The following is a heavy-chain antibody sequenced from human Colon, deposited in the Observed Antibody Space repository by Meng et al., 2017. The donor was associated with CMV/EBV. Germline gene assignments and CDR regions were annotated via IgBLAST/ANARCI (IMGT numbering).Heavy chain of an antibody. V-gene: IGHV1-2*02. J-gene: IGHJ2*01. Sequence: ASVKVSCKASGYTFTDYYMHWVRQAPGQGLEWMGWVNPSSGGINYAQKFQGRVTMTRDTSISTAYMVLSRTTSDDTAVYYCARSLSHSSLSYWYFDIWGRGTLVTVSS. CDR1: GYTFTDYY. D-gene: IGHD6-19*01. CDR3: ARSLSHSSLSYWYFDI. CDR2: VNPSSGGI.